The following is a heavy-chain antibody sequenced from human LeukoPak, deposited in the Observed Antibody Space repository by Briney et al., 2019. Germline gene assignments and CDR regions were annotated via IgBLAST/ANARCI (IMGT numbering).Heavy chain of an antibody. CDR3: ARGYCGRDTCLGAFDL. D-gene: IGHD2-21*01. CDR1: GFSFNNYA. CDR2: IGGSGRST. J-gene: IGHJ3*01. Sequence: GGSLRLSCAASGFSFNNYALTWVRQAPGKGPEGVSAIGGSGRSTFYSVSVKGRFTISRDSSKKTIYLQMDSLRVEDTAVYYCARGYCGRDTCLGAFDLWGQGTLVTVS. V-gene: IGHV3-23*01.